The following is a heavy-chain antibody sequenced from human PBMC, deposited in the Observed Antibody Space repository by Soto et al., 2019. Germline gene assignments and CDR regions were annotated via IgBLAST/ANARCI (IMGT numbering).Heavy chain of an antibody. V-gene: IGHV3-21*01. CDR2: ISSSGSFK. J-gene: IGHJ4*02. D-gene: IGHD1-7*01. Sequence: EVQLVEAGGGLVKPGGSLRLSCAASGFSFSSDSMGWVRQAPGKGLEWVSSISSSGSFKNYADSVKGRFTISRDNAKNSLYRRLSGLKEEDTAVYYCARDPPTGTTLEWADSWGQGTLVTVSS. CDR1: GFSFSSDS. CDR3: ARDPPTGTTLEWADS.